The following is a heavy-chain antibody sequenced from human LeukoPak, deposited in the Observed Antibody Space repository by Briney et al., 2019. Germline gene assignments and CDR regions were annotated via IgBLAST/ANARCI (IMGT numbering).Heavy chain of an antibody. CDR2: INHSGNT. CDR1: GGSFSDFY. V-gene: IGHV4-34*01. Sequence: SETLSLTCAVYGGSFSDFYCTWIRQPPGKGLKWIGEINHSGNTKYNPSLKSRVTILLDTSRNQFSLKVRSVTAADTAVYYCATTRGVITLDGYHYYIDVWGKGTTVTVSS. D-gene: IGHD3-10*01. CDR3: ATTRGVITLDGYHYYIDV. J-gene: IGHJ6*03.